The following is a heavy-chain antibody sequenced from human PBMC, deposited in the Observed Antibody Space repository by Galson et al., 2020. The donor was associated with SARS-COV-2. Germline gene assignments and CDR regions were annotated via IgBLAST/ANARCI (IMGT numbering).Heavy chain of an antibody. CDR1: GFMFSGYG. V-gene: IGHV3-33*01. J-gene: IGHJ6*03. Sequence: LSLTCVASGFMFSGYGMHWVRQAPGKGLEWVAVIWNDGSDKSYADSVKGRFTVSRDNSRKTLYLQMNSLRAEDTAVYYCARDPSANRFLNYFYYMDVWGKGTTVTVSS. CDR3: ARDPSANRFLNYFYYMDV. CDR2: IWNDGSDK. D-gene: IGHD3-10*01.